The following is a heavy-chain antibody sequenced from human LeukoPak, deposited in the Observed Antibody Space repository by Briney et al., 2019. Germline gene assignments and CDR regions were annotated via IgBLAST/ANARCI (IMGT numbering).Heavy chain of an antibody. Sequence: SETLSLACTVSGGSTTGYYWTWIRQPPGKGLEWIGHVYYSGRTSYNASLKSRVTTSVDTSKNQFFLKLSSVTAADTAVYYCARHMSVTYDAFDIWGQGTMVTVSS. CDR3: ARHMSVTYDAFDI. CDR1: GGSTTGYY. CDR2: VYYSGRT. V-gene: IGHV4-59*08. J-gene: IGHJ3*02. D-gene: IGHD2-21*02.